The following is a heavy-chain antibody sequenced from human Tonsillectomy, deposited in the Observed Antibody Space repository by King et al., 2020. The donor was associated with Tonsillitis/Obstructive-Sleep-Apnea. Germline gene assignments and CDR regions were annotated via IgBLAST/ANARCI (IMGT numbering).Heavy chain of an antibody. D-gene: IGHD6-19*01. J-gene: IGHJ6*03. CDR1: GYSFTSYW. CDR3: ARHGYSSGCSSYYYMDV. Sequence: QLVQSGAEVKKPGESLKISCKGSGYSFTSYWIGWVRQMPGKGLEWMGIIYPGDSDTRYSPSFQGQVTISADKSISTAYLQWSSLKASDTATYYCARHGYSSGCSSYYYMDVWGKGTTVTVSS. V-gene: IGHV5-51*01. CDR2: IYPGDSDT.